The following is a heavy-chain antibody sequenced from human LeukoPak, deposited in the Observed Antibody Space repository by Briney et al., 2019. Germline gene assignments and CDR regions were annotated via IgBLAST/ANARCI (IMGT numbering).Heavy chain of an antibody. D-gene: IGHD6-19*01. J-gene: IGHJ4*02. Sequence: GGSLRLSCVASGSTFNKNAMTWVRQAPGKGLEWVSGISAGGTTTYYVDAVRGRFTISRDNSNNTLYLQMNSLRAEDTAVYYCAKATVAVAPYYFDYWGQGTLVTVSS. CDR3: AKATVAVAPYYFDY. V-gene: IGHV3-23*01. CDR2: ISAGGTTT. CDR1: GSTFNKNA.